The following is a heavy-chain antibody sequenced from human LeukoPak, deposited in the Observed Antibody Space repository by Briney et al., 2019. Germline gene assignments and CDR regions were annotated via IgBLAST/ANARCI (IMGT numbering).Heavy chain of an antibody. CDR3: ARIVTSGRTYYFYYMDV. J-gene: IGHJ6*03. CDR1: GGSINSYY. Sequence: SETLSPTCTVSGGSINSYYWNWIRQPPGKGLEWIAHISYSGSTSYNPSLKSRVTISVDRSKNQFSLKVSSVTAADTAIYYCARIVTSGRTYYFYYMDVWGKGTTVTVSS. D-gene: IGHD4-11*01. CDR2: ISYSGST. V-gene: IGHV4-59*01.